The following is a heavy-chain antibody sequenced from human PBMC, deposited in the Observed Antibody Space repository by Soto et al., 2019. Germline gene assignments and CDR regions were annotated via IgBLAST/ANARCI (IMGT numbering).Heavy chain of an antibody. J-gene: IGHJ5*02. CDR1: GDSVSSNSAA. V-gene: IGHV6-1*01. CDR2: TYYRSRWYN. CDR3: ASLLAWAAVP. Sequence: PSQTLSLTCAISGDSVSSNSAAWNWIRLSPSRGLEWLARTYYRSRWYNDYAVSVRSRITVNPDTSKNQFSLQLTSVTPEDTAVYYCASLLAWAAVPRGQRTLVTVSS. D-gene: IGHD3-3*02.